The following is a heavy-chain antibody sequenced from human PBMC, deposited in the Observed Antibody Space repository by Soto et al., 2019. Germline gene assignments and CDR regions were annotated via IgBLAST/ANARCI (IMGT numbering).Heavy chain of an antibody. D-gene: IGHD3-22*01. CDR3: ARAGVVTNSNWFDP. V-gene: IGHV1-69*13. J-gene: IGHJ5*02. CDR2: IIPIFGTA. Sequence: SVKVSCKASGGTFIRYAISWVRQAPGQGLEWMGGIIPIFGTANYAQKFQGRVTITADESTSTAYMELSSLRSEDTAVYYCARAGVVTNSNWFDPWGQGTLVTVSS. CDR1: GGTFIRYA.